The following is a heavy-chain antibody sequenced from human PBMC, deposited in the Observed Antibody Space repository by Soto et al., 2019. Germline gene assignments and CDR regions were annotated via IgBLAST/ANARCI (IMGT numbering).Heavy chain of an antibody. CDR2: ISAYNGNT. V-gene: IGHV1-18*01. Sequence: VKVSCKASGYTLTSNYMHWVRQAPGQGLEWMGWISAYNGNTNYAQKLQGRVTMTTDTSTSTAYMELRSLRSDDTAVYYCARDHNYYGSGTPGYYYYHGMDVWGQGTTVTVSS. CDR1: GYTLTSNY. D-gene: IGHD3-10*01. CDR3: ARDHNYYGSGTPGYYYYHGMDV. J-gene: IGHJ6*02.